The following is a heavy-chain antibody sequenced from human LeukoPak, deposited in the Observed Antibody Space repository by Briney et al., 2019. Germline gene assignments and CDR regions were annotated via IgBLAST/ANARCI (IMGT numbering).Heavy chain of an antibody. J-gene: IGHJ4*02. D-gene: IGHD3-10*01. CDR2: ISDGDVRS. V-gene: IGHV3-23*01. CDR1: GFTFSTYA. Sequence: PGGSLRLSCATSGFTFSTYAMTWVRQAPGKGLEWVSTISDGDVRSYYTDSVKGRFIISRDNSKNTLYLQMNSLRAEDTAVYYCAKDSGSVPVAILNFFDYWGQGTLVTVSS. CDR3: AKDSGSVPVAILNFFDY.